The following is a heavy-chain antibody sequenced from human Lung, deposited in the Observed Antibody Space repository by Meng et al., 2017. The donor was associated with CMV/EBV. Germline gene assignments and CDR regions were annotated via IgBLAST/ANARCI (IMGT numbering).Heavy chain of an antibody. Sequence: SETXSLXXAVSGGSIGTGDFYWTWIRQPPGRGLEWIGYIHDIGTTYYNPSLKSRLTISKDTSKNQFSLILASVTAADTAVYFCARGYCTDGECYRQGDAFDPWGQGTLVXVSS. CDR1: GGSIGTGDFY. J-gene: IGHJ5*02. CDR2: IHDIGTT. CDR3: ARGYCTDGECYRQGDAFDP. D-gene: IGHD2-8*01. V-gene: IGHV4-30-4*08.